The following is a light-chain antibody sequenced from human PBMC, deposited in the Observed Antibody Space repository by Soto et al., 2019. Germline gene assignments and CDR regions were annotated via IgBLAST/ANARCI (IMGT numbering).Light chain of an antibody. CDR3: QQYGSSPPRT. CDR2: GAS. J-gene: IGKJ1*01. Sequence: EIVLPQSPGTLSLSPGERATLSCRASQSVSSNLAWYQQKPGQALRLLIYGASNRATGIPDRFSGSGSGADFTLSISRLEPEDFAVYDCQQYGSSPPRTFGQGTKVDIK. V-gene: IGKV3-20*01. CDR1: QSVSSN.